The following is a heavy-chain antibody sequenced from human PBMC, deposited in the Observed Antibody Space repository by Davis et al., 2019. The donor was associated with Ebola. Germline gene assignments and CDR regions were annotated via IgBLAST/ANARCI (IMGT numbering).Heavy chain of an antibody. Sequence: GGSLRLSCGVSGLPFSAYFMDCVRLTPGTGLEWVGLSRNQENHYNTEYAASVRGRFTISRDDSKKSMYLQMNSLRTEDTAVYYCVTENWYRFESWGQGTLVTVSS. CDR1: GLPFSAYF. CDR3: VTENWYRFES. J-gene: IGHJ4*02. D-gene: IGHD1/OR15-1a*01. CDR2: SRNQENHYNT. V-gene: IGHV3-72*01.